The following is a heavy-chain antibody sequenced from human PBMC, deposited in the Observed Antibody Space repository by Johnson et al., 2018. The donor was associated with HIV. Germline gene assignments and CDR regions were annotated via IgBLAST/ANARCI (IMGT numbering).Heavy chain of an antibody. D-gene: IGHD4-17*01. V-gene: IGHV3-11*04. J-gene: IGHJ3*02. CDR3: ARESSPWGGDYAGYGLDI. CDR1: EFTIKDYY. Sequence: QVPLVESGGGSVKPGGSLRLSCAASEFTIKDYYMNWIRQAPGKGLEWVSHISSSGTTKYYSDSVKGRFTISRDNAKKSLYLEMRDLRVDDTATYYCARESSPWGGDYAGYGLDIWGQGTRVAVSS. CDR2: ISSSGTTK.